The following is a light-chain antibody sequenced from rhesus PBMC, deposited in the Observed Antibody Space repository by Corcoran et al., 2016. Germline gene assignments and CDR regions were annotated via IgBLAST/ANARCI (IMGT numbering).Light chain of an antibody. V-gene: IGKV7-13*01. CDR1: ESVGVFGINL. CDR3: LQSKNSPYS. J-gene: IGKJ2*01. CDR2: QAS. Sequence: DIVLTQSPASLAVSPGQRATITCRASESVGVFGINLIHWYQKKPGQPPKLLMYQASNTHTGVQARISGSGSGTDFTLTINPVEADDAADYYCLQSKNSPYSFGQGTKVEIK.